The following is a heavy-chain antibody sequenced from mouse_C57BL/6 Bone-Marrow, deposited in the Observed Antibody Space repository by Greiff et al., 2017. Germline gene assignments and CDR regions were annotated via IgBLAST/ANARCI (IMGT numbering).Heavy chain of an antibody. J-gene: IGHJ4*01. CDR1: GFTFSSYA. V-gene: IGHV5-4*03. CDR3: ARRELQCYYYALDY. D-gene: IGHD1-3*01. CDR2: ISDGGSYT. Sequence: EVMLVESGGGLVKPGGSLKLSCAASGFTFSSYAMSWVRQTPEKRLEWVATISDGGSYTYYPDNVKGRFTITRDNAKNNLYLQMSHLKSEDSAMYYCARRELQCYYYALDYWGQGTSVTVSS.